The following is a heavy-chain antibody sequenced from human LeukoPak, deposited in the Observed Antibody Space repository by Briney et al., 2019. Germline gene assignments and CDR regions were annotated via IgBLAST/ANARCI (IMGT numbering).Heavy chain of an antibody. CDR2: ISAYNGDT. J-gene: IGHJ3*02. D-gene: IGHD1-26*01. Sequence: ASVKVSCKASGYTFTSYGISWVRQAPGQGLEWMGWISAYNGDTNYAQKLQGRVTMTTDTSTTTAYMELRSLKSDDTAVYYCARELSLVTVGYYDAFDMWGQGTMVTVSS. V-gene: IGHV1-18*01. CDR3: ARELSLVTVGYYDAFDM. CDR1: GYTFTSYG.